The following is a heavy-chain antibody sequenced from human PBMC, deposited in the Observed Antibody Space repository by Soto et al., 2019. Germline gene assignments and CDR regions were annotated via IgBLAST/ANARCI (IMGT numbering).Heavy chain of an antibody. V-gene: IGHV4-34*01. D-gene: IGHD2-15*01. CDR3: ASLGRGRYYYYGMDV. J-gene: IGHJ6*02. Sequence: PSETLSLTCAVYGGSFSGYYWSWIRQPPGKGLEWIGEINHSGSTNYNPSLKSRVTISVDTSKNQFSLKLSSVTAADTAVYYCASLGRGRYYYYGMDVWGQGTTVT. CDR2: INHSGST. CDR1: GGSFSGYY.